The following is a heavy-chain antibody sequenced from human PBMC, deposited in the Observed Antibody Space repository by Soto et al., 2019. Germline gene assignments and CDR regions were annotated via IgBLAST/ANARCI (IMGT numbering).Heavy chain of an antibody. D-gene: IGHD4-17*01. CDR2: IIPIFGTA. Sequence: SVKVSCKASGGTFSSYAISWVRQAPGQGLEWMGGIIPIFGTANYAQKFQGRVTITADESTSTAYMELSSLRSEGTAVYYCARPDPTVTTPAFEYWGQGTLVTVSS. CDR1: GGTFSSYA. CDR3: ARPDPTVTTPAFEY. V-gene: IGHV1-69*13. J-gene: IGHJ4*02.